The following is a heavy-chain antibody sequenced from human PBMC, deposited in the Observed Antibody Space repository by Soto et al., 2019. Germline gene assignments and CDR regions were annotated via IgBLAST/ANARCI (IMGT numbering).Heavy chain of an antibody. D-gene: IGHD3-22*01. CDR2: TSGSGGST. CDR1: GFTFSSYA. CDR3: AKATLNYYDSSGYYYEDY. V-gene: IGHV3-23*01. J-gene: IGHJ4*02. Sequence: LRLSCAASGFTFSSYAMSWVRQAPGKGLGWVAATSGSGGSTYYADSVKGRFTISRDNSKNTLYLQMNSLRAEDTAVYYCAKATLNYYDSSGYYYEDYWGQGTLVTVSS.